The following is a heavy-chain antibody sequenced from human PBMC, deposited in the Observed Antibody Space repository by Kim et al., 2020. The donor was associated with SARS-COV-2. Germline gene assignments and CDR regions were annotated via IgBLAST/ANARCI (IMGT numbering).Heavy chain of an antibody. V-gene: IGHV3-30*18. J-gene: IGHJ6*02. Sequence: GGSLILSCAASGFTFSSYGMHWVRQAPGKGLEWVAVISYDGSNKYYADSVKGRFTISRDNSKNTLYLQMNSLRAEDTAVYYCAKSHVRGVILTWDQLSYYGMEVWGQGTTVTVSS. D-gene: IGHD3-10*01. CDR1: GFTFSSYG. CDR3: AKSHVRGVILTWDQLSYYGMEV. CDR2: ISYDGSNK.